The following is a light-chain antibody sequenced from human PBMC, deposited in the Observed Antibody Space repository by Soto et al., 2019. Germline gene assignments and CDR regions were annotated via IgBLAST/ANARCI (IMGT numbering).Light chain of an antibody. CDR1: QSISSS. V-gene: IGKV1-39*01. J-gene: IGKJ2*01. CDR2: AAS. CDR3: QQSYSTPYT. Sequence: DIQMTQSPSSLSPSVGDRVTITCRASQSISSSLNWYQQKPGKAPNLLIYAASRLQSGVPSRFSGTGSGTDFTLSISSLQPEDFATYYCQQSYSTPYTFGQGTKLEIK.